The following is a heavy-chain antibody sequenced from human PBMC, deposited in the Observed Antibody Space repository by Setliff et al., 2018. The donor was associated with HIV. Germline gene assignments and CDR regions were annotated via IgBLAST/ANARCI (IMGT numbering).Heavy chain of an antibody. CDR2: IIPIFGTA. Sequence: GASVKVSCKTSGYTFTNFGVSWVRQAPGQGLEWMGGIIPIFGTANYAQKFQGRVTITADESTSTAYMELSSLRSEDTAVYYCARDLRGGFESGFDYWGQGTLVTVSS. CDR3: ARDLRGGFESGFDY. CDR1: GYTFTNFG. D-gene: IGHD2-15*01. V-gene: IGHV1-69*13. J-gene: IGHJ4*02.